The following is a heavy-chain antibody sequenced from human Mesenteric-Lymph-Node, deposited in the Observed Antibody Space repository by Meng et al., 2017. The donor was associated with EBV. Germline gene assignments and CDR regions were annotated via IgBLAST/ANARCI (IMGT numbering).Heavy chain of an antibody. V-gene: IGHV4-39*01. CDR2: IFYDGRT. D-gene: IGHD3-3*01. Sequence: QLPLQESGPGLVKPSETLSLTCTVSGGPSSSSSYYWGWFRQPPGKGLDWIGTIFYDGRTHYSSSLESRVTISVDTSKNQFSLKLTSVTAADTAVYYCARPDTSTSIFNLATWGQGTLVTVSS. CDR3: ARPDTSTSIFNLAT. J-gene: IGHJ5*02. CDR1: GGPSSSSSYY.